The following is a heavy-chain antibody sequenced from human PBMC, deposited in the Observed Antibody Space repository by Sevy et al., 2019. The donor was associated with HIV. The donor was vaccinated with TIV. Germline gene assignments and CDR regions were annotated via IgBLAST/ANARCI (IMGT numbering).Heavy chain of an antibody. V-gene: IGHV3-21*01. J-gene: IGHJ3*02. D-gene: IGHD2-2*01. CDR3: ARVGGYQLLWGDAFDI. CDR2: ISSSSSYI. CDR1: GFTISSYS. Sequence: GGSLRLSCAASGFTISSYSMNWVRQAPGKGLEWVSSISSSSSYIYYEDSVKGRFTISRDNAKNSLYLQMNSLRAEDTAVYYCARVGGYQLLWGDAFDIWGQGTMVTVSS.